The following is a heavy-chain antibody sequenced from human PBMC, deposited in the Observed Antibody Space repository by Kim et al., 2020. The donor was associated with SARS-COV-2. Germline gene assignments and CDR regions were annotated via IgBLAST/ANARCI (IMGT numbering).Heavy chain of an antibody. D-gene: IGHD3-10*01. Sequence: SETLSLTCTVSGGSVSSGSYYWSWIRQPPGKGLEWIGYIYYSGSTNYNPSLKSRVTISVDTSKNQFSLKLSSVTAADTAVYYCARDLSTARGVSWFDPWGQGTLVTVSA. V-gene: IGHV4-61*01. CDR1: GGSVSSGSYY. CDR3: ARDLSTARGVSWFDP. J-gene: IGHJ5*02. CDR2: IYYSGST.